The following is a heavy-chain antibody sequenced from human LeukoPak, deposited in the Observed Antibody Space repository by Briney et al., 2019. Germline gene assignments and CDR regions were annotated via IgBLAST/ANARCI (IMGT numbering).Heavy chain of an antibody. J-gene: IGHJ2*01. V-gene: IGHV3-74*01. D-gene: IGHD1-1*01. CDR3: ANGFRYFEL. CDR1: GFTFSSYW. Sequence: GGSLRLSCAASGFTFSSYWMHWVRHAPGKGLVWVSRINPDGSTTNYADPVKGRFTISRDNSKNTLYLQMNSLRAEDTAVYYCANGFRYFELWGRGTLVTVSS. CDR2: INPDGSTT.